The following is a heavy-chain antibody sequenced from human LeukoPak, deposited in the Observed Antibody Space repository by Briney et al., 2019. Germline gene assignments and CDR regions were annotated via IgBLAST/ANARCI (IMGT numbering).Heavy chain of an antibody. CDR2: FDLEDGET. J-gene: IGHJ6*02. D-gene: IGHD3-10*01. Sequence: PGASVKVSCTVSGYTLTELSMHWVRQAPGTGHERVGGFDLEDGETTYAQKFQGRVTLTEDTPTDTAYMELSSLRSEDTAVYYCAGVMVRGVKYGMDVWGQGNTHTLS. CDR3: AGVMVRGVKYGMDV. V-gene: IGHV1-24*01. CDR1: GYTLTELS.